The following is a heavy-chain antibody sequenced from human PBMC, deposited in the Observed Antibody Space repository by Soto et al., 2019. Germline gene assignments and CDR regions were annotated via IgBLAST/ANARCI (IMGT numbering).Heavy chain of an antibody. J-gene: IGHJ4*02. Sequence: VASVKVSCKASGGTFSSYAISWVRQAPGQGLEWMGGIIPIFGTANYAQKFQGRVTITADESTSTPYMELSSLRAEDTAVYYCARPPRLLELVSCFDYWGQGTLVTVSS. CDR3: ARPPRLLELVSCFDY. CDR2: IIPIFGTA. D-gene: IGHD1-7*01. CDR1: GGTFSSYA. V-gene: IGHV1-69*13.